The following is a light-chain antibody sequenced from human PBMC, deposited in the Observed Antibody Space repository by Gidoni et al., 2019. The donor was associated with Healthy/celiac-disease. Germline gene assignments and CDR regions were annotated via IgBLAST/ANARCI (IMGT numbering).Light chain of an antibody. CDR2: YAS. V-gene: IGKV4-1*01. Sequence: DLVMTHSPHSLSVSLGERATINRKSSQSVLYSSNNKNYLAWYQQKPGQPPKMLFYYASTRASGVPDRLSGSGSWTEFTITISSLQAEDVAVYYCQQYYCTPMYTFGQGTKLEIK. J-gene: IGKJ2*01. CDR3: QQYYCTPMYT. CDR1: QSVLYSSNNKNY.